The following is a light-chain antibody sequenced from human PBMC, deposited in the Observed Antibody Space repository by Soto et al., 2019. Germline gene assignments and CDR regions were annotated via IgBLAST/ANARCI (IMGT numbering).Light chain of an antibody. CDR1: QSVTSSY. Sequence: EIVLTQSPGTLSLFPGERATLSCSPSQSVTSSYLAWYQQKPGQAPRLLIYGASSRATGIPDRFSGSGSGTDFTLTISRLEPEDFALYYCQQYGTSPRTFGQGTKVDIK. J-gene: IGKJ1*01. V-gene: IGKV3-20*01. CDR3: QQYGTSPRT. CDR2: GAS.